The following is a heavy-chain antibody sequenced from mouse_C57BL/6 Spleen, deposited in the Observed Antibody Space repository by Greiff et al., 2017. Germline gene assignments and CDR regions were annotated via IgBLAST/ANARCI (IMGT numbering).Heavy chain of an antibody. D-gene: IGHD1-1*01. V-gene: IGHV5-17*01. CDR3: ARDYYYYGSSYWYFDV. CDR1: GFTFSDYG. Sequence: EVMLVESGGGLVKPGGSLKLSCAASGFTFSDYGMHWVRQAPEKGLEWVAYISSGSSTIYYADTVKGRFTISRDNAKNTLFLQMTSLRSEDTAMYYSARDYYYYGSSYWYFDVWGTGTTVTVSS. J-gene: IGHJ1*03. CDR2: ISSGSSTI.